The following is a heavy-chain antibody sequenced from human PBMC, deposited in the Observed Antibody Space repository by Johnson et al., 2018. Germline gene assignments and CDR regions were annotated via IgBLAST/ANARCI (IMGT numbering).Heavy chain of an antibody. CDR2: IGTAGDT. CDR3: AKWGGDYYYLDV. V-gene: IGHV3-13*01. D-gene: IGHD2-8*01. CDR1: GFTFSSYD. J-gene: IGHJ6*03. Sequence: VQLQESGGGLVQPGGSLRLSCAASGFTFSSYDMHWVRQATGKGLEWVSAIGTAGDTYYPGSVKGRFTISRENAKNSLYLQMNSRRAGDTAVYYCAKWGGDYYYLDVWGKGTTVTVSS.